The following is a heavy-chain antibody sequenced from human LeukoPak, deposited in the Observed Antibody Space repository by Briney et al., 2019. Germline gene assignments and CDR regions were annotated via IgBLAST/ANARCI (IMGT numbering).Heavy chain of an antibody. CDR1: GDSVSSNSAA. V-gene: IGHV6-1*01. CDR3: ARDKLTQYYYDSSGYYPLYY. Sequence: SQTLSLTCAISGDSVSSNSAAWNWIRQSPSRGLEWLGRTYYRSKWYNDYAVSVKSRITINPDTSKNQFSLQLNSVTPEDTAVYYCARDKLTQYYYDSSGYYPLYYWRQRTMVTASS. J-gene: IGHJ4*02. D-gene: IGHD3-22*01. CDR2: TYYRSKWYN.